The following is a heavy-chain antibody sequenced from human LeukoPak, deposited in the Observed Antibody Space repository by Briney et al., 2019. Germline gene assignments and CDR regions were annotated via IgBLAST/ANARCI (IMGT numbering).Heavy chain of an antibody. CDR3: ARGPVIVGATRQNWFDP. J-gene: IGHJ5*02. CDR2: MNPNSGNT. Sequence: GASVTVSCKASGYTFTSYDINWVRQATGQGLEWMGWMNPNSGNTGYAQKFQGRVTMTRNTSISTAYMELSSLRSEDTAVYYCARGPVIVGATRQNWFDPWGQGTLVTVSS. D-gene: IGHD1-26*01. CDR1: GYTFTSYD. V-gene: IGHV1-8*01.